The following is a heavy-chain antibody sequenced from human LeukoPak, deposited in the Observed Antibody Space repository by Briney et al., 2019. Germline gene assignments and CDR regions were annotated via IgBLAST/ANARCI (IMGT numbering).Heavy chain of an antibody. V-gene: IGHV3-21*01. CDR2: ISSTGNSI. D-gene: IGHD6-19*01. J-gene: IGHJ3*02. CDR3: GSLDSREDSSSRWGPLDI. Sequence: PGGSLRLSCAASRFTFSDYSMNWVRQAPGKGLEWVSTISSTGNSIFYAASVKGRFTISRDNARNSLSLQMNSLRAEDTAVYYCGSLDSREDSSSRWGPLDIWGQGTMVTVSS. CDR1: RFTFSDYS.